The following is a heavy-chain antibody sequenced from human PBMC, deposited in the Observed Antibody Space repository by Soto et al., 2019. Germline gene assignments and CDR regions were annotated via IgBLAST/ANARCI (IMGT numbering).Heavy chain of an antibody. D-gene: IGHD3-3*01. Sequence: QVQLQESGPGLAKPSETLSLTCTVSGGSISTYYWSWIRPPPGKGLEWIGYIYYSGSTNYNPSLKSRVTISVDTSKNQFSLKLSSVTAADTAVYYCARVGWRHIDYWGQGTLVTVSS. CDR3: ARVGWRHIDY. CDR1: GGSISTYY. J-gene: IGHJ4*02. V-gene: IGHV4-59*08. CDR2: IYYSGST.